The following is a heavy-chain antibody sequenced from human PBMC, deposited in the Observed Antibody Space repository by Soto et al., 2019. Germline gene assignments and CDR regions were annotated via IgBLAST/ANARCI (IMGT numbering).Heavy chain of an antibody. CDR1: GGSISSGGYY. V-gene: IGHV4-31*03. CDR3: ASPRYCSSTSGYGPSAFDI. Sequence: PSETLSLTCTVSGGSISSGGYYWSWIRQHPGKGLEWIGYIYYSGSTYYNPSLKSRVTISVDTSKNQFSLKLSSVTAADTAVYYCASPRYCSSTSGYGPSAFDIWGQGTMITVSS. CDR2: IYYSGST. D-gene: IGHD2-2*01. J-gene: IGHJ3*02.